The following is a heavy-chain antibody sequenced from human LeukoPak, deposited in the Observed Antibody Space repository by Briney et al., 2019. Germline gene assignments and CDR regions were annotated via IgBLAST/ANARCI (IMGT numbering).Heavy chain of an antibody. V-gene: IGHV4-39*07. D-gene: IGHD2-15*01. Sequence: PSETLSLTCTVSGGSISSSSYYWGWIRQPPGKGLEWIGSIYYSGSTYYNPSLKSRVTISVDTTKNQFSLKLSSVTAADTAVYYCAREGDIVVVVAAYWYFDLWGRGTLVTVSS. CDR1: GGSISSSSYY. CDR2: IYYSGST. J-gene: IGHJ2*01. CDR3: AREGDIVVVVAAYWYFDL.